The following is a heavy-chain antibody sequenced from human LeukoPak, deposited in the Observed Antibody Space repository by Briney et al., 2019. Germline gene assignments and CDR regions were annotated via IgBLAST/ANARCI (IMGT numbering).Heavy chain of an antibody. CDR1: GYTFTSYG. V-gene: IGHV1-18*01. CDR3: ARLGNQQLVWYGYYYYYMDV. D-gene: IGHD6-13*01. J-gene: IGHJ6*03. CDR2: ISAYNGNT. Sequence: ASVKVSCKASGYTFTSYGISWVRQAPGQGLEWMGWISAYNGNTNYAQKLQGRVTMTTDTSTGTAYMELRSLRSDDTAVYYCARLGNQQLVWYGYYYYYMDVWGKGTTVTVSS.